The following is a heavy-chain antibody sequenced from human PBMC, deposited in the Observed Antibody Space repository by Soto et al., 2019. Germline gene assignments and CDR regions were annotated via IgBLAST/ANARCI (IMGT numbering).Heavy chain of an antibody. CDR3: ARGGIALH. Sequence: EVQLVESGGGLIQPGGSLRLSCAASGFTVTSNHMSWVRQAPGKGLEWVSVIYSGGGTYYADSVKGRFTLSRDNSKNTLYLEMNSLRAEDTAVYYCARGGIALHWGQGALVTVSS. D-gene: IGHD6-13*01. CDR1: GFTVTSNH. CDR2: IYSGGGT. J-gene: IGHJ4*02. V-gene: IGHV3-53*01.